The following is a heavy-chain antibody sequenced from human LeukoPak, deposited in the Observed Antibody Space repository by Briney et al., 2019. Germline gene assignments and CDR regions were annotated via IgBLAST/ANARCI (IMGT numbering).Heavy chain of an antibody. Sequence: GASVKVSCKASGGTFSSYAISWVRQAPGQGLEWMGWISAYNGYTDYAQKFQFRVTMTTDTSTSTAYMGLRSLRSDDTAVYYCARDKAVTTEVTQHFQHWGQGTLVTVSS. CDR3: ARDKAVTTEVTQHFQH. V-gene: IGHV1-18*01. J-gene: IGHJ1*01. D-gene: IGHD4-23*01. CDR2: ISAYNGYT. CDR1: GGTFSSYA.